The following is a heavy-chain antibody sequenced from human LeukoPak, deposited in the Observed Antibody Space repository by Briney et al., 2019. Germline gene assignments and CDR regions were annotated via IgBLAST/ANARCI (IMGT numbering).Heavy chain of an antibody. CDR3: AREGVFDYYGSGSYYYYYGMDV. D-gene: IGHD3-10*01. CDR1: GYTFTSYG. V-gene: IGHV1-18*01. J-gene: IGHJ6*02. Sequence: GASVKVSCKASGYTFTSYGISWVRQAPGQGLEWMGWISAYNGNTNYAQKLQGRVTMTTDTSTSTAYMELRSLRSDDTAVYYCAREGVFDYYGSGSYYYYYGMDVWGQGTTVTVSS. CDR2: ISAYNGNT.